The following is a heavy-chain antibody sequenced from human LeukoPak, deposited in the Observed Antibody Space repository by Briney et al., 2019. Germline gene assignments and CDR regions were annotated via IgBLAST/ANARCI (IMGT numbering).Heavy chain of an antibody. CDR1: GGSFSGYY. Sequence: SEALSLTCAVYGGSFSGYYWGWLRQPTGKGLEWIGEINHSGSTNYNPSLKSRVTISVDTSKNQFSLKLSSVTAADTAVYYCARDRNYYGSGSYPRAGYFQHWGQGTLVTVSS. CDR2: INHSGST. J-gene: IGHJ1*01. D-gene: IGHD3-10*01. V-gene: IGHV4-34*01. CDR3: ARDRNYYGSGSYPRAGYFQH.